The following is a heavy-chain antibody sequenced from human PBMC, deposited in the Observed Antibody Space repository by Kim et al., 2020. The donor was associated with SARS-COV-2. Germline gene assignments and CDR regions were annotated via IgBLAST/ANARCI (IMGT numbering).Heavy chain of an antibody. CDR3: ARDTDYYDSSGYYYGVDY. V-gene: IGHV3-66*01. J-gene: IGHJ4*02. D-gene: IGHD3-22*01. CDR2: IYSGGST. Sequence: GGSLRLSCAASGFTVSSNYMSWVRQAPGKGLEWVSVIYSGGSTYYADSVKGRFTISRDNSKISLYLQMNSLRAEDTAVYYCARDTDYYDSSGYYYGVDYLGQGTLVTVSS. CDR1: GFTVSSNY.